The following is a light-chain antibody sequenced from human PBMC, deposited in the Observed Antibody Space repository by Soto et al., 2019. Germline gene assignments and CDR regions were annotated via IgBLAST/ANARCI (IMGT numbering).Light chain of an antibody. CDR2: KAS. CDR1: QSVSSG. J-gene: IGKJ4*01. V-gene: IGKV1-5*03. Sequence: DIQMTQSPSTLSASVGDRVTITCRASQSVSSGLAWYQHKPGKAPNLLIYKASSLESGVPSRFSGSESGTEFTLTISSLQPDDFATYFCQQYHTYPPYFGGGSKVVMK. CDR3: QQYHTYPPY.